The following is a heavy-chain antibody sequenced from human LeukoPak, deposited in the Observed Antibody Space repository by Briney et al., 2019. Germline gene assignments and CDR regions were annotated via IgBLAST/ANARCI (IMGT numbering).Heavy chain of an antibody. CDR2: ISGSGDST. CDR3: AKERCSGGSCSTTPDY. V-gene: IGHV3-23*01. J-gene: IGHJ4*02. D-gene: IGHD2-15*01. Sequence: GGSLRLSCGASGFTFSTYAMSWVGEAPGKGLEWVSAISGSGDSTYYAHSVKGRFTISGDNSKNTLYLQMNSLRAEDTAVYYCAKERCSGGSCSTTPDYWGQGTLVTVSS. CDR1: GFTFSTYA.